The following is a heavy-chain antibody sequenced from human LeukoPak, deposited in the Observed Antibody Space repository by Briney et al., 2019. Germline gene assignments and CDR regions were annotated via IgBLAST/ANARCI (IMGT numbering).Heavy chain of an antibody. Sequence: PGGSLRLSCAASGFTFSSYGMHWVRQAPGKGLVWAAVISYDGSNKYYADSVKGRFTISRDNSKNTLYLQMNSLRAEDTAVYYCARDHTYDSSGYYDDYYFDYWGQGTLVTVSS. CDR1: GFTFSSYG. CDR2: ISYDGSNK. CDR3: ARDHTYDSSGYYDDYYFDY. D-gene: IGHD3-22*01. J-gene: IGHJ4*02. V-gene: IGHV3-30*03.